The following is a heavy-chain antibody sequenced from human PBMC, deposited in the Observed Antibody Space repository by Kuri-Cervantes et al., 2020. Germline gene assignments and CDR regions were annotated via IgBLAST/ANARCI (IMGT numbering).Heavy chain of an antibody. CDR3: ARVGVGATSDY. J-gene: IGHJ4*02. Sequence: ASVKVSCKASGYTFTSYAMHWVRQAPGQRLEWMGWINAGNGNTKYSQKFQGRVTITRDTSASTAYMELRSLRSDDTAVYYCARVGVGATSDYWGQGTLVTVSS. V-gene: IGHV1-3*01. CDR1: GYTFTSYA. D-gene: IGHD1-26*01. CDR2: INAGNGNT.